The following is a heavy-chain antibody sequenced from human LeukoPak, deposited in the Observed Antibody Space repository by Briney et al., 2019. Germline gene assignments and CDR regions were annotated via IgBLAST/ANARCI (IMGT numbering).Heavy chain of an antibody. D-gene: IGHD5-18*01. CDR3: ANTKGGGYSYGPASYYYYMDV. CDR2: IRYDGSNK. J-gene: IGHJ6*03. V-gene: IGHV3-30*04. Sequence: GTSLRLSCAASGFTFSSYAIHWVRQAPGKGLEWVAFIRYDGSNKYYADSVKGRFTISRDNSKNTLYLQMNSLRAEDTAVYYCANTKGGGYSYGPASYYYYMDVWGKGTTVTISS. CDR1: GFTFSSYA.